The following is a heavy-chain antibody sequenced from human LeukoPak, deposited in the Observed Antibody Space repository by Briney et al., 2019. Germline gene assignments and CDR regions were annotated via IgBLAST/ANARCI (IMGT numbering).Heavy chain of an antibody. CDR2: IYYSGST. J-gene: IGHJ4*02. V-gene: IGHV4-39*07. D-gene: IGHD6-13*01. CDR3: ARSRNPGIAAAGFFDY. Sequence: SETLSLTCTVSGGSISSSSYYWGWIRQPPGTGLEWIGSIYYSGSTNYNPSLKSRVTISVDTSKNQFSLKLSSVTAADTAVYYCARSRNPGIAAAGFFDYWGQGTLVTVSA. CDR1: GGSISSSSYY.